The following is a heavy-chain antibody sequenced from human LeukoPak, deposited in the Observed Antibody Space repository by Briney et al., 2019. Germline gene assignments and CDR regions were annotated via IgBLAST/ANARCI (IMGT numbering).Heavy chain of an antibody. D-gene: IGHD1-26*01. V-gene: IGHV3-23*01. J-gene: IGHJ4*02. CDR2: ISGSGGST. CDR3: AKARDRSGSYRPFDY. CDR1: GFTFSSYA. Sequence: GGSLRLSCAASGFTFSSYAMSWVRQAPGKGLEWVSAISGSGGSTYYADSVKGRFTISGDNSKNTLYLQMNSLRAEDTAVYYCAKARDRSGSYRPFDYWGQGTLVTVSS.